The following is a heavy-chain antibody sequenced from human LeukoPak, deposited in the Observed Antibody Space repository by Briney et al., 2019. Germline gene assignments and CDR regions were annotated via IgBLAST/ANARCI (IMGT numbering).Heavy chain of an antibody. V-gene: IGHV1-69*04. CDR3: AKDNRPGYSSGWPDY. Sequence: SVKVSCKASGGTLSSYAISWVRQAPGQGLEWMGRIIPILGIANYAQKFQGRVTITADKSTSTVYMELSSLRSEDTAVYYCAKDNRPGYSSGWPDYWGQGTLVTVSS. D-gene: IGHD6-25*01. J-gene: IGHJ4*02. CDR2: IIPILGIA. CDR1: GGTLSSYA.